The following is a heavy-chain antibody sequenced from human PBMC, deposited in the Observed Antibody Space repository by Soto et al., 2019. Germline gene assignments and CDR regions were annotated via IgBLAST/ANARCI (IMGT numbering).Heavy chain of an antibody. J-gene: IGHJ2*01. CDR2: INDRGSI. Sequence: QVQLQQWGAGPLRPLETLSLTCGVSGGSFSGYYWAWIRQSPGKGLEWIGEINDRGSINDNPSLKSRVSISVGTSKTHYSLNLRSVTAADTAVYYCARESHDILTGPPWVWYFDLWGRGTLVTVSS. D-gene: IGHD3-9*01. CDR1: GGSFSGYY. CDR3: ARESHDILTGPPWVWYFDL. V-gene: IGHV4-34*01.